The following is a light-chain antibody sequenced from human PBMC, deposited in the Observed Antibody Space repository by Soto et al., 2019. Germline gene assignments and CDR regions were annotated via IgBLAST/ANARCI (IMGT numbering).Light chain of an antibody. CDR2: RNN. V-gene: IGLV1-47*01. J-gene: IGLJ2*01. CDR3: AAWDDSLSGRGV. Sequence: QSVLTQPPSASGTPRQRVTISCSGSSSNIGNNYVYWYQMVPGTAPKLLIYRNNQRPSGVPDRFSGSRSGTSASLAISGLRSEDEADYYCAAWDDSLSGRGVFGGGTKLTVL. CDR1: SSNIGNNY.